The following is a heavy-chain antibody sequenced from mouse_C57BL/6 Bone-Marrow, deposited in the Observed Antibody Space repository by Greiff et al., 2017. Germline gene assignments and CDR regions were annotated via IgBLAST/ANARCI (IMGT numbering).Heavy chain of an antibody. CDR1: GYTFTDYY. CDR3: ASQGSNWGDY. V-gene: IGHV1-76*01. D-gene: IGHD4-1*01. CDR2: IYPGSGNT. J-gene: IGHJ2*01. Sequence: QVQLQQSGAELVRPGASVKLSCKASGYTFTDYYINWVKQRPGQGLEWIARIYPGSGNTYYNEKFKGKATLTAEKSSSTAYMQLSSLTSEDSAVYFCASQGSNWGDYGGQGTTLTVSS.